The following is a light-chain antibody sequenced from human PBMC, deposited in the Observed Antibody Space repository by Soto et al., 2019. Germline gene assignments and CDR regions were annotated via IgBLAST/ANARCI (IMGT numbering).Light chain of an antibody. CDR2: GAS. Sequence: EIVLTQSPGTLSLSPGERATLSCRASQSLSSSYLAWYQQKPGQAPRLLIYGASSRATGIPDRFSGSGSGTDFTLTISRLDPEDLAVYYCQQYVSSSYTFGQGTKRESK. V-gene: IGKV3-20*01. CDR1: QSLSSSY. J-gene: IGKJ2*01. CDR3: QQYVSSSYT.